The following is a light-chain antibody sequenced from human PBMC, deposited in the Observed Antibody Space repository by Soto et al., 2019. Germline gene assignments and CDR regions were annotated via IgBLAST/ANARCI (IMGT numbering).Light chain of an antibody. CDR2: GAS. J-gene: IGKJ1*01. CDR3: QQDNERTLT. Sequence: ILMTHPPYTQSVSLGERSTLSCRASQSVSSNLAWYQLKPGQAPRLLIYGASTRATGIPARFSGSGSGTEFTLTISSLQSEDFAVYYCQQDNERTLTFGEGTKVDIK. CDR1: QSVSSN. V-gene: IGKV3-15*01.